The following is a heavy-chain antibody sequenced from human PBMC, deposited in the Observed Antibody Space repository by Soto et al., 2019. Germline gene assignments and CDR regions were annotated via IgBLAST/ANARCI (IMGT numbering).Heavy chain of an antibody. Sequence: GGSLRLSCAASGFTFSSYAMSWVRQAPGKGLEWVSAISGSGGSTYYADSVKGRFTSTRDNSKNTLYLQMNSLRAEDRAVYYCAKGGQQLVHWGQGTLVTVSS. CDR3: AKGGQQLVH. CDR1: GFTFSSYA. CDR2: ISGSGGST. J-gene: IGHJ1*01. D-gene: IGHD6-13*01. V-gene: IGHV3-23*01.